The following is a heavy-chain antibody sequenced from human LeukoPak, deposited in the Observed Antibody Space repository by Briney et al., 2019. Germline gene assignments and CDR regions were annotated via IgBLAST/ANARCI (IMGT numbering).Heavy chain of an antibody. CDR1: GYTFTSYG. Sequence: GAPVKVSCKASGYTFTSYGISWVRQAPGQGLEWMGWISAYNGNTNYAQKLQGRVTMTTDTSTSTAYMELRSLRSDDTAVYYCARGLGYCSGGSCYDQYYFDYWGQGTLVTVSS. J-gene: IGHJ4*02. V-gene: IGHV1-18*01. CDR2: ISAYNGNT. D-gene: IGHD2-15*01. CDR3: ARGLGYCSGGSCYDQYYFDY.